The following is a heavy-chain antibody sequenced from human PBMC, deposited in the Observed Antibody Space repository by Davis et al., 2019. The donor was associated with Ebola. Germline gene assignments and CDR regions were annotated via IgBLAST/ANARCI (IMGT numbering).Heavy chain of an antibody. CDR2: INHSGST. V-gene: IGHV4-34*01. D-gene: IGHD6-19*01. CDR1: GGSFSGYY. Sequence: GSLRLSCAVYGGSFSGYYWSWIRQPPGKGLEWIGEINHSGSTNYNPSLKSRVTISVDTSKNQFSLKLSSVTAADTAVYYCARSREQWLVPPDYWGQGTLVTVSS. CDR3: ARSREQWLVPPDY. J-gene: IGHJ4*02.